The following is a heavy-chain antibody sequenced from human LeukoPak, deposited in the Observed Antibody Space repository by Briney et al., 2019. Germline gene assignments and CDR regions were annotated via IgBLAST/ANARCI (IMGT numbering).Heavy chain of an antibody. J-gene: IGHJ4*02. V-gene: IGHV3-15*01. CDR3: TTEGVKGYCSSTSCVDY. Sequence: PGGSLRPSCAASGFTFSNAWMSWVRQAPGKGLEWVGRIKSKTDGGTTDYAAPVKGRFTISRDDSKNTLYLQMNSLKTEDTAVYYCTTEGVKGYCSSTSCVDYWGQGTLVTVSS. CDR1: GFTFSNAW. D-gene: IGHD2-2*01. CDR2: IKSKTDGGTT.